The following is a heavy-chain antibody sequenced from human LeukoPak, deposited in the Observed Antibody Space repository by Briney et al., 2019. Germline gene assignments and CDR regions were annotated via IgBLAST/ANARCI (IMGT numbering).Heavy chain of an antibody. J-gene: IGHJ4*02. D-gene: IGHD2-15*01. V-gene: IGHV4-38-2*01. CDR3: ARQGYCSSGTCYRYFDY. CDR1: GYSLSSGYY. Sequence: SETLSLTCSVSGYSLSSGYYWGWIRQPPGKGLEWIGSIYHSGDTYYNPSLKSRITISVDTSKNQFSLKLNSVTAADTAVYYCARQGYCSSGTCYRYFDYWGQGTLVTVSS. CDR2: IYHSGDT.